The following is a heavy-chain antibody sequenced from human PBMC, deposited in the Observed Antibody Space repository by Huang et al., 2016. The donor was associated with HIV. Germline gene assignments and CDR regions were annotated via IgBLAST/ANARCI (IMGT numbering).Heavy chain of an antibody. CDR3: ARHQAYGYYFRGFDV. J-gene: IGHJ3*01. Sequence: QVQLEESGPGLVKPSETLSLTCTVSGGSIISKYHHWGWIRQPPGKRLEWIGSIYYSGSTHYNPSLESRVTISVDTSENHFFLRLNSTIAADTAVYYCARHQAYGYYFRGFDVWGQGAIVTVSS. CDR1: GGSIISKYHH. D-gene: IGHD5-18*01. CDR2: IYYSGST. V-gene: IGHV4-39*01.